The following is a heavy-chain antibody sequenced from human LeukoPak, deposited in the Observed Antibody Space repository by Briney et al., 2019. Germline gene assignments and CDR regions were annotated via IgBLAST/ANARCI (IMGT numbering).Heavy chain of an antibody. V-gene: IGHV4-31*03. CDR1: GGSISSGGYY. CDR2: IYYSGST. CDR3: ASIPASRGSTINDY. J-gene: IGHJ4*02. D-gene: IGHD2-2*01. Sequence: PSQTLSLTCTVSGGSISSGGYYWSWIRQHPGKGLEWIGYIYYSGSTYYNPSLKSRVTISVDTSKNQFSLKLSSVTAADTAVYYCASIPASRGSTINDYWGQGTLVTVSS.